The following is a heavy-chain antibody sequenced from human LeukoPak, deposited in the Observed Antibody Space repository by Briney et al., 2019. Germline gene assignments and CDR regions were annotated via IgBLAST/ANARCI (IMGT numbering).Heavy chain of an antibody. V-gene: IGHV4-34*01. CDR3: ARGRFLGWYFDY. J-gene: IGHJ4*02. D-gene: IGHD6-19*01. Sequence: SETLSLTRAVYGGPFSGYYWSWIRQPPGKGLEWIGEINHSGSTNYNPSLKSRVTISVDTSKNQFSLKLSSVTAADTAVYYCARGRFLGWYFDYWGQGTLVTVSS. CDR2: INHSGST. CDR1: GGPFSGYY.